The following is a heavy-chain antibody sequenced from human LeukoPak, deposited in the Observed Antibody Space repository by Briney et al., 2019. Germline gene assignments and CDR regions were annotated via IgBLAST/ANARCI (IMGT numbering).Heavy chain of an antibody. J-gene: IGHJ6*02. V-gene: IGHV1-18*01. D-gene: IGHD5/OR15-5a*01. CDR1: GYTFTSYG. CDR2: ISAYNGNT. Sequence: ASVKVSCKASGYTFTSYGISWVRQAPGQGLEWMGWISAYNGNTNYAQKLQGRVTMTTDTSTSTAYMELRSLRSDDTAVYYCARDVVSQGHTYYYYGMDVWGQGTTVTVSS. CDR3: ARDVVSQGHTYYYYGMDV.